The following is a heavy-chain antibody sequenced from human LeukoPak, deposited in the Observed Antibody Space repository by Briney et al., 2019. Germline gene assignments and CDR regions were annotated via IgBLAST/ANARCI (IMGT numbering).Heavy chain of an antibody. CDR2: IYYCGST. V-gene: IGHV4-59*01. J-gene: IGHJ3*02. D-gene: IGHD4-23*01. CDR3: ARDSSYGGKGNAFDI. CDR1: GGSISSYY. Sequence: SETLSLTCTVSGGSISSYYWSWVRQPPGKGLEWHGYIYYCGSTNYNPSLKSRVPISVDTSKNQFSLKLSSVTAADTAVYYCARDSSYGGKGNAFDIWGQGTMVTVSS.